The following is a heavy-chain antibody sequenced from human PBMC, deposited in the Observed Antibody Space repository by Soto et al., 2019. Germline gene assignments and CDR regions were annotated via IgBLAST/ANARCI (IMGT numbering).Heavy chain of an antibody. J-gene: IGHJ4*02. D-gene: IGHD6-19*01. V-gene: IGHV3-30*18. CDR2: ISYDGSNK. CDR3: AKDPEDVSSGWYFFY. Sequence: GGSLRLSCAASGFTFSSYGMHWVRQAPGKGLEWVAVISYDGSNKYYADSVKGRFTISRDNSKNTLYLQMNSLRAEDTAVYYCAKDPEDVSSGWYFFYWGQGTLVTVSS. CDR1: GFTFSSYG.